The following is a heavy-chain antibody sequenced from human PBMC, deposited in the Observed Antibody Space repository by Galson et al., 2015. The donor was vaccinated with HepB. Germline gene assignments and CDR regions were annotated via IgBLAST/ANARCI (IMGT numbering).Heavy chain of an antibody. CDR2: TNGDGTNT. CDR3: ARVFSTSSLFYFHY. J-gene: IGHJ4*02. V-gene: IGHV3-74*01. Sequence: SLRLSCAASGFTFSNYWMHWVRQVPGEGLEWVSRTNGDGTNTNYADSVKGRFTISRDNAKNTVYLQMNSLRVEDTAVHYCARVFSTSSLFYFHYWGQGTLVTVSS. CDR1: GFTFSNYW. D-gene: IGHD6-6*01.